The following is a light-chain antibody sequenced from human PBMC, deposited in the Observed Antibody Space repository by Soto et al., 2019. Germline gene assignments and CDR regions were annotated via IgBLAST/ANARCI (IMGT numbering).Light chain of an antibody. CDR1: QSVLYSSNNKNY. CDR2: WAS. J-gene: IGKJ4*01. Sequence: DIVMTQSPDSLAVSLGERATINCKSSQSVLYSSNNKNYLAWFQQKPGQPPKLLIYWASTRESGVPDRFSGSGSVTDFALTSCSLPAEDVAVYYCQQSLSRLTCGGGTKVEIK. CDR3: QQSLSRLT. V-gene: IGKV4-1*01.